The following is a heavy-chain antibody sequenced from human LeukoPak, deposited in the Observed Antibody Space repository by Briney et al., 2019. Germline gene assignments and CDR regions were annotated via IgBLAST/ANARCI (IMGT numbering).Heavy chain of an antibody. V-gene: IGHV3-33*01. D-gene: IGHD6-19*01. J-gene: IGHJ6*02. CDR1: GFTFSSYG. CDR2: IWYDGSNK. CDR3: ARDGGGQWLVLYGMDV. Sequence: GRSLRLSCAASGFTFSSYGMHWVRQAPGKGLEWVAVIWYDGSNKYYADSVKGRFTISRDNSKNTLYLQMGSLRAEDMAVYYCARDGGGQWLVLYGMDVWGQGTTVTVSS.